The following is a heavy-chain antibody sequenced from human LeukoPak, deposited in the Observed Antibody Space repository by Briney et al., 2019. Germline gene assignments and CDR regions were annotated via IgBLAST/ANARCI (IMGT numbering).Heavy chain of an antibody. Sequence: GGSLRLSCAASGFTVSSNYMSWVRQAPGKGLEWVSVIYSGGSTYYADSVKGRFTISRDNSKNTLYLQMNSLRAEDTAVYYCAKDGLWYMVYYGSGSGYDAFDIWGQGTMVTVSS. V-gene: IGHV3-53*01. CDR3: AKDGLWYMVYYGSGSGYDAFDI. D-gene: IGHD3-10*01. CDR2: IYSGGST. J-gene: IGHJ3*02. CDR1: GFTVSSNY.